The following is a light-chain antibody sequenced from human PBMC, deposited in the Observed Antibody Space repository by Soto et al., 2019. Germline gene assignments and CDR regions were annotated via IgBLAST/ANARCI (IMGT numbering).Light chain of an antibody. CDR1: QDISNY. V-gene: IGKV1-27*01. J-gene: IGKJ5*01. CDR2: SAS. CDR3: QKYNSALT. Sequence: DIKMTQSPSSLSASVGDRITSNGRASQDISNYLAWYQQKPGKVPKLLIYSASTLQSGVPSRFSGSGSGTDFTLTISSLQPEDVATYFCQKYNSALTFGQGTRLEIK.